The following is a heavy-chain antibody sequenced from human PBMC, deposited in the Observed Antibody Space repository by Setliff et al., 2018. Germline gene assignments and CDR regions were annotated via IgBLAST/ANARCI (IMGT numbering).Heavy chain of an antibody. CDR3: VRPHYGSGGYFNSLSAFDI. CDR2: IKQDGSEK. V-gene: IGHV3-7*03. J-gene: IGHJ3*02. CDR1: GFTFSNYW. Sequence: GGSLRLSCAASGFTFSNYWMNWVRQAPGKGLEWVANIKQDGSEKNYVDSVKGRFTISRDNARNSLYLQMNSLRAEDTAVYYCVRPHYGSGGYFNSLSAFDIWGRGTMVTVSS. D-gene: IGHD3-10*01.